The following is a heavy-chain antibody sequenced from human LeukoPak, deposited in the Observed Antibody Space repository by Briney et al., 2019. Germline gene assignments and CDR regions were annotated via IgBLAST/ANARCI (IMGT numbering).Heavy chain of an antibody. D-gene: IGHD4-17*01. CDR3: ARGLDYGDYQYYFDY. J-gene: IGHJ4*02. Sequence: SETLSLTCAVYGGSFSGYYWSWIRQPPGKGLEWIGEINHSGSTNYNPSPKSRVTISVDTSKNQFSLKLSSVTAADTAVYYCARGLDYGDYQYYFDYWGQGTLVTVSS. CDR2: INHSGST. CDR1: GGSFSGYY. V-gene: IGHV4-34*01.